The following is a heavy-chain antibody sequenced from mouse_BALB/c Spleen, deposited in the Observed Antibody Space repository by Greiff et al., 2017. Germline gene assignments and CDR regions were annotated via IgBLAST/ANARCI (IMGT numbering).Heavy chain of an antibody. CDR3: ARGGITTATFAY. V-gene: IGHV5-12-2*01. CDR2: ISNGGGST. Sequence: EVQLVESGGGLVQPGGSLKLSCAASGFTFSSYTMSWVRQTPEKRLEWVAYISNGGGSTYYPDTVKGRFTISRDNAKNTLYLQMSSLKSEDTAMYYCARGGITTATFAYWGQGTLVTVSA. D-gene: IGHD1-2*01. J-gene: IGHJ3*01. CDR1: GFTFSSYT.